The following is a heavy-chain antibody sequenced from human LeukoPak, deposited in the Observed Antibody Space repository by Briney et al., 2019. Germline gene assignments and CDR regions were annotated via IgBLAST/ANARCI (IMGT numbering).Heavy chain of an antibody. Sequence: GGSLTLSCTVSGFTVSSNSMSWVRQAPGRGLAWVSYIYSYNTHYSDSVKGRFTISRDNTKNTLYLQMNSLRSEDTAMNYYARRACAYSHPYDYWGQGTLVTVSS. CDR1: GFTVSSNS. CDR2: IYSYNT. J-gene: IGHJ4*02. CDR3: ARRACAYSHPYDY. D-gene: IGHD4/OR15-4a*01. V-gene: IGHV3-53*01.